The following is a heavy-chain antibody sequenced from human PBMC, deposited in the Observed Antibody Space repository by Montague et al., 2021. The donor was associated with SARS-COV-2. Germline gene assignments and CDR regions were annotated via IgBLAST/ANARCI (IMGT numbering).Heavy chain of an antibody. V-gene: IGHV4-4*07. CDR2: IYTSGST. Sequence: SETLSLTCTVSGGSISSYYWSWIRQPAGKGLEWIGHIYTSGSTNYNPSLKSRVTTSLDTSKNQFSLKLRSVTAADTAVYYCARGSFGMGAFDIWGQGTMVTVS. CDR3: ARGSFGMGAFDI. D-gene: IGHD1-14*01. J-gene: IGHJ3*02. CDR1: GGSISSYY.